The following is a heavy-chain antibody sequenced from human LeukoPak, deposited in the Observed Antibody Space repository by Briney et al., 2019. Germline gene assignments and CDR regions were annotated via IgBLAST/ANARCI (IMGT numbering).Heavy chain of an antibody. CDR2: TYYRSKWYT. Sequence: SQTLSLTCAISGDSVSSDSVAWNWIRQSPSRGLEWLGRTYYRSKWYTDYAESVKSRITISPDTFKNQVSLQLRSVTPEDTAVYYCAGGWWFDPWGQGTLVTVSS. J-gene: IGHJ5*02. V-gene: IGHV6-1*01. CDR3: AGGWWFDP. CDR1: GDSVSSDSVA.